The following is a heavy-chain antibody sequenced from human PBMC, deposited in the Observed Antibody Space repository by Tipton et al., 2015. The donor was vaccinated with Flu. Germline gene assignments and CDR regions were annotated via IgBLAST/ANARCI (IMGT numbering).Heavy chain of an antibody. Sequence: TLSLTCTVSGGSISSDSYYWSWIRQPAGKGLEWIGRIYTSGSTNYNPSLKSRVTMSLDASKSHFSLKLSSVTAADTAMYYCSSYYIRAFDIWGQGTMVTVSS. V-gene: IGHV4-61*02. J-gene: IGHJ3*02. D-gene: IGHD3-10*01. CDR1: GGSISSDSYY. CDR3: SSYYIRAFDI. CDR2: IYTSGST.